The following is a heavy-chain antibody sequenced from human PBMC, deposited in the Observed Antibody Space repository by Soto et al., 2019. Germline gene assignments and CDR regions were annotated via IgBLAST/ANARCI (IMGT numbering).Heavy chain of an antibody. Sequence: ASVKLSCEASGYTFTSYDINWVRQATGQGLEWMGWMNPNSGNTGYAQKFQGRVTMTRNTSISTAYMEPSSLRSEDTAVYYCARARDDAFDIWGQGTMVTVSS. CDR2: MNPNSGNT. V-gene: IGHV1-8*01. CDR3: ARARDDAFDI. CDR1: GYTFTSYD. J-gene: IGHJ3*02.